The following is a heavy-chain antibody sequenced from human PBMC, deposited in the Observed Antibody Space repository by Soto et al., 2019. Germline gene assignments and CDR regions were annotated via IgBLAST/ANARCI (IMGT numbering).Heavy chain of an antibody. D-gene: IGHD7-27*01. CDR2: IWYDGSNK. Sequence: QVQLVESGGGVVQPGRSLRLSCAASGFTFNSYGMHWVRQAPGKGLEWVAVIWYDGSNKYYGDSVKGRFTISRDNSKNTLYLQMNSLRAEDTAVYYCARDRPNSGFDYWGQGTPVTVSS. CDR1: GFTFNSYG. V-gene: IGHV3-33*01. CDR3: ARDRPNSGFDY. J-gene: IGHJ4*02.